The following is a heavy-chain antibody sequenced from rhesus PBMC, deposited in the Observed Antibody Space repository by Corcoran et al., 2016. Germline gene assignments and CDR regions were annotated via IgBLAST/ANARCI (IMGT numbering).Heavy chain of an antibody. CDR2: ISYSGST. V-gene: IGHV4-122*02. D-gene: IGHD1-1*01. Sequence: QLQLQESGPGLVKPSETLSLTCAVSGYSISSGYGWSWIRQPPGKGLAWIGYISYSGSTSYNPSLKSRVTISRDTSKNQFSLKLSSVTAADTAVYYCARASYYFDYWGQGVLVTVSS. CDR1: GYSISSGYG. CDR3: ARASYYFDY. J-gene: IGHJ4*01.